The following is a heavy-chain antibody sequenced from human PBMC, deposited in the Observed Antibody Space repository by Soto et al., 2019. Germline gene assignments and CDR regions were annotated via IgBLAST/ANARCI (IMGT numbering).Heavy chain of an antibody. V-gene: IGHV3-7*01. D-gene: IGHD2-2*01. CDR3: ARGSTSFDS. J-gene: IGHJ4*02. Sequence: EVQLVESGGGLVQPGGSLRLSCSGFTFNTVWMSWVRQAPGKALEWVANIIQDGSLNNYVGSVRGRFTISRDNAKNSLYLQMNRLTADDTAVYYCARGSTSFDSWGQGTLVTVSS. CDR1: GFTFNTVW. CDR2: IIQDGSLN.